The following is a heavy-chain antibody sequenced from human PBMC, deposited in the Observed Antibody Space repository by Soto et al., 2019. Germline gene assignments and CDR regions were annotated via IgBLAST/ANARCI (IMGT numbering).Heavy chain of an antibody. Sequence: GGSLRLSCAASGFTFSSYSMNWVRQAPGKGLEWVSTISSSSSYIYYADSVKGRFAISRDNAKNSLYLQMNSLRAEDTAVYYCARDRCSGGSCYSRFDPWGQGTLVTVSS. V-gene: IGHV3-21*01. CDR2: ISSSSSYI. CDR3: ARDRCSGGSCYSRFDP. J-gene: IGHJ5*02. CDR1: GFTFSSYS. D-gene: IGHD2-15*01.